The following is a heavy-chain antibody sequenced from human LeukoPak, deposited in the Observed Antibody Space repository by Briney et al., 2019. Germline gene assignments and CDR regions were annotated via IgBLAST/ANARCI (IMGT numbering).Heavy chain of an antibody. Sequence: GGSLRLSCAASGFTFSSYAMHWVRQAPGKGLEGVALISYDGSNKYYAAYVKGRFTSSRDNCRNALYMGMDSMRAEDTAVYFCARGSDSSGYSVAYWGQGTLVTVSS. V-gene: IGHV3-30-3*01. CDR1: GFTFSSYA. D-gene: IGHD3-22*01. J-gene: IGHJ4*02. CDR2: ISYDGSNK. CDR3: ARGSDSSGYSVAY.